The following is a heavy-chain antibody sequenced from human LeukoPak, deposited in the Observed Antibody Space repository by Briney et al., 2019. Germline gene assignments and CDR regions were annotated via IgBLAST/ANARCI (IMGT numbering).Heavy chain of an antibody. CDR2: ISGGDST. Sequence: GGSLRLSCAASGFTFSSYAMGWVRQAPGKGLEWVSSISGGDSTYYRKSVKGRFTISRDNAKNSLYLQMNSLRVEDTAVYYCARDHIAVAGTPVSNYMDVWGKGTTVTVSS. D-gene: IGHD6-19*01. CDR1: GFTFSSYA. J-gene: IGHJ6*03. CDR3: ARDHIAVAGTPVSNYMDV. V-gene: IGHV3-23*01.